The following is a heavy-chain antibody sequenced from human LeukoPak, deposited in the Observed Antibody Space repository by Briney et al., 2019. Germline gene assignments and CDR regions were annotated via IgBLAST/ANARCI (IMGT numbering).Heavy chain of an antibody. CDR3: ARGTKGFDDY. CDR2: INHSGST. Sequence: SETPSLTCAVYGGSFSGYYWSWIRQPPGKGLEWIGEINHSGSTNYNPSLKSRVTISVDTSKNQFSLKLSTVTAADTAVYYCARGTKGFDDYWGQGTLVTVSS. V-gene: IGHV4-34*01. CDR1: GGSFSGYY. J-gene: IGHJ4*02. D-gene: IGHD3-9*01.